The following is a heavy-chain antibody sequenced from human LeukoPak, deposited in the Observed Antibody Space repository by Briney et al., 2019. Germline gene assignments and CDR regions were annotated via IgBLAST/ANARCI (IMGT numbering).Heavy chain of an antibody. CDR2: INSDGSNT. V-gene: IGHV3-74*01. Sequence: PGGSLRLSCAASGFIFSSYWMYWVRQAPGKGLVWVAHINSDGSNTNYADSVKGRFTISRDNAEKSLYLQMNSLRAEDTAVYYCARKTGTAGEAFDYWGQGAQVTVSS. J-gene: IGHJ4*02. CDR1: GFIFSSYW. CDR3: ARKTGTAGEAFDY. D-gene: IGHD1-1*01.